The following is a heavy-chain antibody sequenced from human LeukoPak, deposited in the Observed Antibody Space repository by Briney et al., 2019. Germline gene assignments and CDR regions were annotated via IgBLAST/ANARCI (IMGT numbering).Heavy chain of an antibody. V-gene: IGHV6-1*01. CDR1: GDSVSSNSAA. D-gene: IGHD6-19*01. Sequence: SQTLSLTCAISGDSVSSNSAAWNWIRQSPSRGLEWLGRTYYRSKWYNDYAVSVKSRITINPDTSKNQFSLQLNSVTPEDTAVYYCARVGQWLAPLGNYYSDYWGQGTLVTVSS. CDR3: ARVGQWLAPLGNYYSDY. J-gene: IGHJ4*02. CDR2: TYYRSKWYN.